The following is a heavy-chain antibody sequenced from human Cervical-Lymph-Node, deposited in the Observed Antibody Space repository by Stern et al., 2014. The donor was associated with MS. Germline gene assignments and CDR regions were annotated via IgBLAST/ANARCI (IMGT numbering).Heavy chain of an antibody. CDR1: GGSISNGGYY. Sequence: VHLVESGPGLVKPSQTLSLTCTVSGGSISNGGYYWSWIRQHPGKGLEWIGYIYYSGSTYYNPSLKSRATISIDTSKNQFSLKLSSVSAADTAVYYCARGEDTAMVSLAYWGQGTLVTVSS. CDR3: ARGEDTAMVSLAY. V-gene: IGHV4-31*03. CDR2: IYYSGST. D-gene: IGHD5-18*01. J-gene: IGHJ4*02.